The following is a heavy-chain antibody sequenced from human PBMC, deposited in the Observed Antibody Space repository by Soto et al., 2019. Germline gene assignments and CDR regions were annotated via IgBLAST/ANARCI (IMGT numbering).Heavy chain of an antibody. CDR2: ISAHNGNT. V-gene: IGHV1-18*01. CDR1: GYTFTNYG. CDR3: ARDQGANLHFDY. Sequence: QVQLVQSGAEVKKPGASVKVSCKASGYTFTNYGISWERQAPGQGLEWMGWISAHNGNTKYAQKLQGRVTMTTDTSSSTAYMDLRSLRSDDTAVYYCARDQGANLHFDYWGQGTLVTVSS. J-gene: IGHJ4*02. D-gene: IGHD7-27*01.